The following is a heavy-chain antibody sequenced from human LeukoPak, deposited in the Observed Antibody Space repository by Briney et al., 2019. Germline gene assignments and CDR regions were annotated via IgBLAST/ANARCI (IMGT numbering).Heavy chain of an antibody. CDR3: ARDLAGPPQEAFDI. Sequence: GGSLRLSCAASGFTFSSYWMSWVRQAPGKGLEWVANIKQDGSEKYYVDSMKGRFTISRDNAENSLYLQMTSLRAEDTAVYYCARDLAGPPQEAFDIWGQGTMVTVSS. V-gene: IGHV3-7*01. J-gene: IGHJ3*02. CDR2: IKQDGSEK. CDR1: GFTFSSYW.